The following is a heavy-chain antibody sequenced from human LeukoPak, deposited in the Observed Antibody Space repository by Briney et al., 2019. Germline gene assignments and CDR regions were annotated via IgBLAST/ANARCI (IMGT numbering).Heavy chain of an antibody. J-gene: IGHJ4*02. CDR2: INPSGGST. Sequence: ASVKVSCKASGYTFTSYYMHWVRQAPGQGLEWMGIINPSGGSTSYAQKFQGGVTMTRDTSTSAVYMELSSLRSEDTAVYYCARGWYCSSTSCSEPHYWGQGTLVTVSS. D-gene: IGHD2-2*01. V-gene: IGHV1-46*03. CDR3: ARGWYCSSTSCSEPHY. CDR1: GYTFTSYY.